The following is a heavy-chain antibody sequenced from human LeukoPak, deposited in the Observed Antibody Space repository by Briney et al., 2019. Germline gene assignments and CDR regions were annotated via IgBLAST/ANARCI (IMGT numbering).Heavy chain of an antibody. CDR2: ISSSGSTI. J-gene: IGHJ6*03. V-gene: IGHV3-48*03. CDR3: ARVKSGSYFYYYYYYMDV. D-gene: IGHD1-26*01. Sequence: GGSLRLSCAASGFTFSSYEMNWVRQAPGKGLEWVSYISSSGSTIYYADSVEGRFTISRDNAKNSLYLQMNSLRAEDTAVYYCARVKSGSYFYYYYYYMDVWGKGTTVTVSS. CDR1: GFTFSSYE.